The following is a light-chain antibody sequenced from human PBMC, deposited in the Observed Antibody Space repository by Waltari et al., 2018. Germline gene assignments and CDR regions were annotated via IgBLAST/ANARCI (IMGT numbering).Light chain of an antibody. J-gene: IGKJ5*01. V-gene: IGKV3-15*01. CDR1: QSIADN. CDR2: GAS. CDR3: QQYNKWPPIT. Sequence: EIVMTQSPATLSVSPGERATFSCRASQSIADNLAWYQQKPAQAPRLLIYGASTRATGVPARFRGSGSGTEFTLTISSPQSEDVAVYYCQQYNKWPPITFGQGTRLEIK.